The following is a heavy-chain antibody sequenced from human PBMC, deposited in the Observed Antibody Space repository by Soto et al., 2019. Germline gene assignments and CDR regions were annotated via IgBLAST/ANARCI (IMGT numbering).Heavy chain of an antibody. V-gene: IGHV4-59*01. D-gene: IGHD5-12*01. CDR1: GGSISSYY. Sequence: PSETLSLTCTVSGGSISSYYWSWIRQPPGKGLEWIGYIYYSGSTNYNPSLKGRVTISVDTSKNQFSLKLSSVTAADTAVYYCARAPHRDGYNLYYFDYWGQGTLVTVSS. CDR3: ARAPHRDGYNLYYFDY. J-gene: IGHJ4*02. CDR2: IYYSGST.